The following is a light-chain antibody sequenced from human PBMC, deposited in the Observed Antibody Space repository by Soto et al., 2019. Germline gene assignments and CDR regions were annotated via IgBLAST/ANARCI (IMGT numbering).Light chain of an antibody. Sequence: QSALTQPASVSGSPGQSITISCTGTSSDFGGYNYVSWYQQHPGKAPKLMIFEVSNRPSGVSNRFSGSKSGNTASLTISGLQAEDEADYFCSSYAGSNNFVVFGGGTKLTVL. CDR2: EVS. V-gene: IGLV2-14*01. J-gene: IGLJ2*01. CDR1: SSDFGGYNY. CDR3: SSYAGSNNFVV.